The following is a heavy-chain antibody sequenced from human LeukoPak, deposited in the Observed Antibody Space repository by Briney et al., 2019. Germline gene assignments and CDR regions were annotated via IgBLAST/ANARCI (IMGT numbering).Heavy chain of an antibody. Sequence: PSETLSLTCSVSGGSISYYYWSWFRQPPGKGLEWIGYIYYSGSANYNPSLKSRVTMSVDTSKNQFSLKLSSVTAADTAIYYCARSWSGSVTAADIWGQGTMVTVSS. CDR3: ARSWSGSVTAADI. V-gene: IGHV4-59*12. J-gene: IGHJ3*02. CDR2: IYYSGSA. D-gene: IGHD3-3*01. CDR1: GGSISYYY.